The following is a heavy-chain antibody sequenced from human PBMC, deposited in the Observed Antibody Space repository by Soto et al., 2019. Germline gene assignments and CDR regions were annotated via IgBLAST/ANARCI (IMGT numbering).Heavy chain of an antibody. CDR3: ATSAAAADGYYYYYMDV. CDR1: GYTFTSYY. Sequence: ASVKVSCKASGYTFTSYYMHWVRQAPGQGLEWMGIINPSGGSTSYAQKFQGRVTMTRDTSTNTAYMELSSLRSEDTAVYYCATSAAAADGYYYYYMDVWGKGNTVTVSS. CDR2: INPSGGST. J-gene: IGHJ6*03. D-gene: IGHD6-13*01. V-gene: IGHV1-46*01.